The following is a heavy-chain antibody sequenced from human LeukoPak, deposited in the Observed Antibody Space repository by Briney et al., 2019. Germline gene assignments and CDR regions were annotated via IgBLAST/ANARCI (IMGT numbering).Heavy chain of an antibody. CDR2: IDPTDSYT. D-gene: IGHD6-6*01. CDR1: GYIFTSYW. V-gene: IGHV5-10-1*01. Sequence: GESLKISCKGYGYIFTSYWITWVRQMPGKGLEWMGMIDPTDSYTNYSPSFQGHVTISTDKSISTAYLHWTSLKASDTAIYYCARRGRSSSNFDFWGQGTLVTVSS. CDR3: ARRGRSSSNFDF. J-gene: IGHJ4*02.